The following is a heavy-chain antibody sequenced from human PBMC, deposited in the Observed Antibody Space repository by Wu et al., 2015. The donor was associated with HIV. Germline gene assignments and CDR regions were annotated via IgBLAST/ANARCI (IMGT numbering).Heavy chain of an antibody. Sequence: QVQLIQSGAEVKRPKSSVKVSCKASGGTFNSYSISWIRQAPGQGLEWMGRIIPIFGTANYAQKFQGRVTITADESTSTAYMELSSLRSEDTAVYYCARELDCSSTSCSAPAGWYFDLWGRGTLVTVSS. CDR1: GGTFNSYS. V-gene: IGHV1-69*13. CDR2: IIPIFGTA. D-gene: IGHD2-2*01. J-gene: IGHJ2*01. CDR3: ARELDCSSTSCSAPAGWYFDL.